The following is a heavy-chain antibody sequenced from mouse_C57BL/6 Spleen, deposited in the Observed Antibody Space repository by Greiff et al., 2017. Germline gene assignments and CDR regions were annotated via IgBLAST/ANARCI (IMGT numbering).Heavy chain of an antibody. D-gene: IGHD2-12*01. CDR3: ARGHYRGGYAMDY. CDR1: GYTFTSYW. J-gene: IGHJ4*01. CDR2: INPSNGGT. V-gene: IGHV1-53*01. Sequence: QVQLQQPGTELVKPGASVKLSCTASGYTFTSYWMHWVKQRPGQGLEWIGNINPSNGGTNYNEKFKSKATLTVDKSSSTAYMQLSSLTSEDSAVYYCARGHYRGGYAMDYGGRGTSDTVSS.